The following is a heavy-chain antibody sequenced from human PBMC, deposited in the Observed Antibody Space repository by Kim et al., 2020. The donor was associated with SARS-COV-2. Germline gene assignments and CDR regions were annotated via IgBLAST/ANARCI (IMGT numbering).Heavy chain of an antibody. CDR3: AKDTGVKGYFDGYFDY. J-gene: IGHJ4*02. CDR2: ISWDGGST. V-gene: IGHV3-43D*03. CDR1: GFTFDDYA. Sequence: GGSLRLSCAASGFTFDDYAMHWVRQAPGKGLEWVSLISWDGGSTYYADSVKGRFTISRDNSKNSLYLQMNILRAEDTALYYCAKDTGVKGYFDGYFDYWGQGTLVTVSS. D-gene: IGHD3-9*01.